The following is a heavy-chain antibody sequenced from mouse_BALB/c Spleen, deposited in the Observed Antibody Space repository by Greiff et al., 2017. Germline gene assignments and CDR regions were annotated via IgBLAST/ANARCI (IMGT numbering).Heavy chain of an antibody. V-gene: IGHV1S56*01. D-gene: IGHD2-3*01. CDR2: IYPGNVNT. J-gene: IGHJ2*01. CDR3: ATYDLDY. Sequence: QVQLKQSGPELVKPGASVRISCKASGYTFTSYYIHWVKQRPGQGLEWIGWIYPGNVNTKYNEKFKGKATLTADKSSSTAYMQLSSLTAEDSAVYFCATYDLDYWGQGTTLTVSS. CDR1: GYTFTSYY.